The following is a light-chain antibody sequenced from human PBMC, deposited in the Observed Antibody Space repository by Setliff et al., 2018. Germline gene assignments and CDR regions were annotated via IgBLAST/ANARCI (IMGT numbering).Light chain of an antibody. CDR3: SSYADSYTLV. V-gene: IGLV2-11*01. CDR2: DVT. CDR1: SSDVGAYNY. J-gene: IGLJ2*01. Sequence: QSVLTQPRSVSGSPGQSVTISCTGTSSDVGAYNYVSWYQQHPGKAPKLMIYDVTKWPSGVPDRFSGSKSGNTASLTISGLQAEDEADSYCSSYADSYTLVFGGGTKVTVL.